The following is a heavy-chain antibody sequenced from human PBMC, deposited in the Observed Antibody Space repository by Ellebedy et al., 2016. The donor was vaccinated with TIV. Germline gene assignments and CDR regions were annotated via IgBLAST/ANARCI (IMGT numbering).Heavy chain of an antibody. D-gene: IGHD6-25*01. Sequence: SETLSLXXAVYGGSFSGYYWSWIRQPPGKGLEWIGEINHSGSTNYNPSLKSRVTISVDTSKNQFSLKLSSVTAADTAVYYCARRRPQRGPNWFDPWGQGTLVTVSS. CDR1: GGSFSGYY. J-gene: IGHJ5*02. CDR2: INHSGST. CDR3: ARRRPQRGPNWFDP. V-gene: IGHV4-34*01.